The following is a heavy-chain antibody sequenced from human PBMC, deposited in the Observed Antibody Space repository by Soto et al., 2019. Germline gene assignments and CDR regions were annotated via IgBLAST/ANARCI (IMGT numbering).Heavy chain of an antibody. V-gene: IGHV3-33*01. Sequence: QVRLVESGGGVVQPGRSLRLSCAASGFTFSTYAMHWVRQAPGKGLEWVALIWYDGTNEDYADSVKGRFTISRDNSKNTLFLQMNSLRVADTAVYYCASQEFSSGWQAVDYWGQGTLVTVSS. J-gene: IGHJ4*02. CDR2: IWYDGTNE. CDR1: GFTFSTYA. D-gene: IGHD6-19*01. CDR3: ASQEFSSGWQAVDY.